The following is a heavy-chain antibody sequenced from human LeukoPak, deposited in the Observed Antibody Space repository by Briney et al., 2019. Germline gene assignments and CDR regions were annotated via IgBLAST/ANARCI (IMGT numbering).Heavy chain of an antibody. CDR2: ISSSGSTI. CDR1: GFTFSDYY. Sequence: GGSLRLSCAASGFTFSDYYMSWIRQAPGKGQEWVSYISSSGSTIYYADSVKGRFTISRDNAKNSLYLQMNSLRAEDTAVYYCARGGSYYDSSGYYYGPVYYWGQGTLVTVSS. D-gene: IGHD3-22*01. V-gene: IGHV3-11*01. J-gene: IGHJ4*02. CDR3: ARGGSYYDSSGYYYGPVYY.